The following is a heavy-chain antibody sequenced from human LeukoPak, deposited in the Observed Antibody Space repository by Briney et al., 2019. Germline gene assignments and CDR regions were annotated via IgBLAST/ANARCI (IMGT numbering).Heavy chain of an antibody. D-gene: IGHD3-3*01. CDR1: GFTFSSYA. Sequence: PGGSLRLSCAASGFTFSSYAMSWVRQAPGKGLEWVSTISGSGDSKHYADSVKGRFTISRDSSKNTLYLQMNSLRAEDTAVDYCAKEMGEFWSGSEYWGQGTLVTVSS. CDR2: ISGSGDSK. J-gene: IGHJ4*02. CDR3: AKEMGEFWSGSEY. V-gene: IGHV3-23*01.